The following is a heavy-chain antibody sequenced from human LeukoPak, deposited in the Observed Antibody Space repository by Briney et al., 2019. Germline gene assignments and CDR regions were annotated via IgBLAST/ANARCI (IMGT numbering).Heavy chain of an antibody. Sequence: GGSLRLSCAASGFTFSSYSMNWVRQAPGKGLEWVSYISSSSTIYYADSAKGRFTISRDNAKNSLYLQMNSLRDEDTAVYYCARESSIVVVPAAYYFDYWGQGTLVTVSS. CDR1: GFTFSSYS. J-gene: IGHJ4*02. D-gene: IGHD2-2*01. CDR3: ARESSIVVVPAAYYFDY. V-gene: IGHV3-48*02. CDR2: ISSSSTI.